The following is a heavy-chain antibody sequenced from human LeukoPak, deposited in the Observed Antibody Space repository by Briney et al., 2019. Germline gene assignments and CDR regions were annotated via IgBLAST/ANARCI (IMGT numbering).Heavy chain of an antibody. J-gene: IGHJ5*02. D-gene: IGHD3-10*01. CDR1: GGSISSDTHH. CDR3: ARSGWPLGGFDP. CDR2: VYYSGST. Sequence: PSESLSLTCTVSGGSISSDTHHWGWIRQPPGKGLPWIGSVYYSGSTYYNPSHRSRVTLSVDTSKDQFSLKLSSVTATDTAMYYCARSGWPLGGFDPWGQGILVTVSS. V-gene: IGHV4-39*01.